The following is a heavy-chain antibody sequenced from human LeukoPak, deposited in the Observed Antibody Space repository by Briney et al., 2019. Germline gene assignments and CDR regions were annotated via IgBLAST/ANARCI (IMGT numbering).Heavy chain of an antibody. CDR1: GFSLSTSGVG. CDR2: LYCYEDK. V-gene: IGHV2-5*01. Sequence: SGPTLANPTQTHTLTPTFSGFSLSTSGVGVGWIRQPSGKALEWLALLYCYEDKRYNPSLKSRLTITKDTSNNHLVLTMTIMGPVDTATYYSAHRRSSYAVDFDYWGKGPLVTASS. CDR3: AHRRSSYAVDFDY. J-gene: IGHJ4*02. D-gene: IGHD2-15*01.